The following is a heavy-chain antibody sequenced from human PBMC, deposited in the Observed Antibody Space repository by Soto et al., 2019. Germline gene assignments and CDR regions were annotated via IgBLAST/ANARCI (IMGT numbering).Heavy chain of an antibody. D-gene: IGHD1-26*01. CDR1: GYTFTGYY. J-gene: IGHJ6*02. V-gene: IGHV1-2*04. Sequence: ASVKVSCKASGYTFTGYYMHWVRQAPGQGLEWMGWINPNSGGTNYAQKFQGWVTMTRDTSISTAYMELSRLRSDDTAVYYCARGGSGSYVLHYYYYGMDVWGQGTTVTVSS. CDR2: INPNSGGT. CDR3: ARGGSGSYVLHYYYYGMDV.